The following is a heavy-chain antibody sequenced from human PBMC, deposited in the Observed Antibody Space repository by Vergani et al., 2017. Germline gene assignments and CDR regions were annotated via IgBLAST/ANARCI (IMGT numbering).Heavy chain of an antibody. CDR1: GYSFTSYW. D-gene: IGHD6-19*01. J-gene: IGHJ5*02. CDR3: ARVQYSSGSERNWFDP. V-gene: IGHV5-51*01. Sequence: EVQLVQSGAEVKTPGESLKISCKGSGYSFTSYWIGWVRQMPGKGLEWMGIIYPGDSDTRYSPSFQGQVTISADKSISTAYLQWSSLKASDTAMYYCARVQYSSGSERNWFDPWGQGTLVTVSS. CDR2: IYPGDSDT.